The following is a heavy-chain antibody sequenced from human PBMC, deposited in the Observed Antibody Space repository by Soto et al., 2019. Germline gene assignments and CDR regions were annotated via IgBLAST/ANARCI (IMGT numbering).Heavy chain of an antibody. CDR2: ISYDGNNK. CDR3: ARPYSSGWYGDFDH. CDR1: GFIFSSYA. J-gene: IGHJ4*02. V-gene: IGHV3-30-3*01. Sequence: PWGSLRLSCAASGFIFSSYAMHWFRQAPGKGLEWVAVISYDGNNKYYADSVKGRFTISRDNSKNTFYLQMSSLRGEDTAVYYCARPYSSGWYGDFDHWGQGNRVTGFS. D-gene: IGHD6-19*01.